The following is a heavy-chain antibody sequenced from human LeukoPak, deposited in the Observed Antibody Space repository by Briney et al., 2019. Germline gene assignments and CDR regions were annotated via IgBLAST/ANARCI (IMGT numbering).Heavy chain of an antibody. V-gene: IGHV4-61*02. CDR1: GGSISSGSYY. CDR3: ATIVGATIVIRN. J-gene: IGHJ4*02. D-gene: IGHD1-26*01. Sequence: SQTLSLTCTVSGGSISSGSYYWSWIRQPAGKGLEWIGRIYTSGSTNYNPSLKSRVTISVDTSKNQFSLKLSSVTAADTAVYYCATIVGATIVIRNWGQGTLVTVSS. CDR2: IYTSGST.